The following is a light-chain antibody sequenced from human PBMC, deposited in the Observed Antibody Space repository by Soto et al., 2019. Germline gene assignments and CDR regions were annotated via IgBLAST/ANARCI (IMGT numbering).Light chain of an antibody. J-gene: IGKJ5*01. CDR2: DAS. CDR1: QSLNRRY. CDR3: QQYEISPPFT. Sequence: ILLTQSPCTLSLSPGERATLSCRASQSLNRRYLACYQQKPGRAPRLLIYDASRRATDIPDRFSGSGSGTDFTLPITSLEAADFAMYYCQQYEISPPFTFGQGTRLEIK. V-gene: IGKV3-20*01.